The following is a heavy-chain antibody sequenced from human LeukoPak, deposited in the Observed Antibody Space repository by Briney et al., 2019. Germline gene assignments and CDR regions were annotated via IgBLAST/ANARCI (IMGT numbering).Heavy chain of an antibody. CDR2: IYYRGST. Sequence: SETLSLTCTVSGGSISSYYWSWIRQPPGKGLEWIGYIYYRGSTNYNPSLKSRVTISVDTSKNQFSLKLSSVTAADTAVYYCARLNGRSSLSKIYIGRIAARGSYYFDYWGQGTLVTVSS. D-gene: IGHD6-6*01. J-gene: IGHJ4*02. V-gene: IGHV4-59*12. CDR1: GGSISSYY. CDR3: ARLNGRSSLSKIYIGRIAARGSYYFDY.